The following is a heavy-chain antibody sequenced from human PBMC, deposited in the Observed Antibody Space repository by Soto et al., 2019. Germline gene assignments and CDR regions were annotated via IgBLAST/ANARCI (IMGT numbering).Heavy chain of an antibody. J-gene: IGHJ3*02. V-gene: IGHV1-18*01. CDR2: ISAYNGNT. CDR1: GYTFTSYG. CDR3: ARSLWKQLDPDDAFEI. D-gene: IGHD6-13*01. Sequence: QVQLVQSGAEVKKPGASVKVSCKASGYTFTSYGISWVRQAPGQGLEWMGWISAYNGNTNYAQKLQGRVTMTTVTSTSTAYMELRSLRSDDTAVYYCARSLWKQLDPDDAFEIWGQGTMVTVSS.